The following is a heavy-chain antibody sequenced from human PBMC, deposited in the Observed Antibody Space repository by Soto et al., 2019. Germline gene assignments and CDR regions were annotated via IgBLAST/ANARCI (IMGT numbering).Heavy chain of an antibody. Sequence: GASVKVSCKASGYTFTSYGISWVRQAPGQGLEWMGWISAYNGNTNYAQKLQGRVTMTTDTSTSTAYMELRSLRSDDTAVYYCARVRIAVAGRDYPFFDYWGQGNLVTVSS. J-gene: IGHJ4*02. CDR2: ISAYNGNT. D-gene: IGHD6-19*01. CDR1: GYTFTSYG. CDR3: ARVRIAVAGRDYPFFDY. V-gene: IGHV1-18*01.